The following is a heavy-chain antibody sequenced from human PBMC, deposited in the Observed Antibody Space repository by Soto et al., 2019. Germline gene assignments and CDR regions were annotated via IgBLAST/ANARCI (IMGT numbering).Heavy chain of an antibody. CDR2: MNPNSGNT. Sequence: GTSVKLSCEASGDRFTSYDINWVRQATRQWLEWMGWMNPNSGNTGYAQKFQGWVTMTRDTSISTAYMELSRLRSDDTAVYYCAREGYYGSGKPDGMDVWGQGTTLTVSS. V-gene: IGHV1-8*01. J-gene: IGHJ6*02. D-gene: IGHD3-10*01. CDR3: AREGYYGSGKPDGMDV. CDR1: GDRFTSYD.